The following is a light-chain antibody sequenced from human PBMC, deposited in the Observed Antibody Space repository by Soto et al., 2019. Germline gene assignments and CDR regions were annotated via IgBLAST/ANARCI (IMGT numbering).Light chain of an antibody. CDR3: QQYGSSPLT. J-gene: IGKJ4*01. CDR2: GAS. CDR1: QSVSSSF. V-gene: IGKV3-20*01. Sequence: IVLTQSPGTLSLSPGERATLSCRASQSVSSSFLAWYQQKPGQAPRLLIYGASSRATGIPDRFSGSGSGTDFTLTISRLEPEDVAVYYCQQYGSSPLTFGGGTKVEIK.